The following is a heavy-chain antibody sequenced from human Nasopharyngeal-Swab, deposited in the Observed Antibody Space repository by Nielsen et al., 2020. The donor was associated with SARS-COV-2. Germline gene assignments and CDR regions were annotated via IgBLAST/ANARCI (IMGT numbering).Heavy chain of an antibody. CDR1: GFTFTSYY. CDR3: TRDQGGGDPYDS. V-gene: IGHV1-46*01. CDR2: IDPFNGST. J-gene: IGHJ4*02. Sequence: ASVKVSCKASGFTFTSYYFNWVRQAPGQGLEWMGMIDPFNGSTSYAQRFQGRITVTRDTSTSTAFMEVRSLTSEDTAVYYCTRDQGGGDPYDSWGQGTLVTVSS. D-gene: IGHD2-21*02.